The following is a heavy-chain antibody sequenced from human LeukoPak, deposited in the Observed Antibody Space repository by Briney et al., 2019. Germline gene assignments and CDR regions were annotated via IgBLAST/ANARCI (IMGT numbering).Heavy chain of an antibody. V-gene: IGHV4-31*03. CDR2: IYYSGST. CDR1: GGSISSGGYY. J-gene: IGHJ4*02. CDR3: ARIAVAVYPYYFDY. D-gene: IGHD6-19*01. Sequence: SETLSLTCTVSGGSISSGGYYWSWIRQHPGKGLEWIGYIYYSGSTYYNPSLKSRVTISVDTSKNQFSLKLSSVTAADTAVYYCARIAVAVYPYYFDYWGQGTLVTVSS.